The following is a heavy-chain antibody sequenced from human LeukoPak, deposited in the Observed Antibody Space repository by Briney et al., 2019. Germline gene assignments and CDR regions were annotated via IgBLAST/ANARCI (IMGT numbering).Heavy chain of an antibody. Sequence: ASVKVSCKASGYTFTGYYMHWVRQAPGQGLEWMGWINPNSGGTNYAQKFQGRVTMTRDTSISTAYMELSSLRSEDTAVYYCARGENYYGSGSYRDYWGQGTLVTVSS. CDR1: GYTFTGYY. D-gene: IGHD3-10*01. CDR2: INPNSGGT. CDR3: ARGENYYGSGSYRDY. V-gene: IGHV1-2*02. J-gene: IGHJ4*02.